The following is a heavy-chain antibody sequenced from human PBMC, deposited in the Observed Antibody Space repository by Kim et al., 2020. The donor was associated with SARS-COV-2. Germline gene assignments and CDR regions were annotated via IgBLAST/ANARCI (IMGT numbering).Heavy chain of an antibody. Sequence: SETLSLTCTVSGGSISSSSYYWGWIRQPPGKGLEWIGSIYYSGSTYYNPSLKSRVTISVDTSKNQFSLKLSSVTAADTAVYYCARHIAAAGIASNDYWGQGTLVTVSS. CDR2: IYYSGST. D-gene: IGHD6-13*01. CDR3: ARHIAAAGIASNDY. CDR1: GGSISSSSYY. V-gene: IGHV4-39*01. J-gene: IGHJ4*02.